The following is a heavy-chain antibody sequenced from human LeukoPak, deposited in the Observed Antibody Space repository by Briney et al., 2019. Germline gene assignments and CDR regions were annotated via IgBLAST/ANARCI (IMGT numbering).Heavy chain of an antibody. CDR3: ATTVSAGTYRYFQH. J-gene: IGHJ1*01. V-gene: IGHV1-3*01. CDR2: INAGVGNT. CDR1: GYIFTTYA. D-gene: IGHD4-17*01. Sequence: ASVKVSCKASGYIFTTYAMHWGRQAPGQSLEWMGWINAGVGNTKYLQKFQGRVTITRDTSANIAYMELSSLRSDDTAVYYCATTVSAGTYRYFQHWGQGTLVTVSS.